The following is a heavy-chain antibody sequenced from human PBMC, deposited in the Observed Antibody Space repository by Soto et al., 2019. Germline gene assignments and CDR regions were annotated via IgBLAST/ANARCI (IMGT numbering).Heavy chain of an antibody. J-gene: IGHJ6*02. CDR2: IYSGGST. D-gene: IGHD6-6*01. Sequence: EVQLVESGGGLVQPGGSLRLSCAASGFTVSSNYMSWVRQAPGKGLEWVSVIYSGGSTYYADSVKGRFTISRDNSKNTLYLQMNSLRAEDTAVYYCARDRGIAARRGYYYGMDVWGQGTTVTVSS. CDR3: ARDRGIAARRGYYYGMDV. CDR1: GFTVSSNY. V-gene: IGHV3-66*01.